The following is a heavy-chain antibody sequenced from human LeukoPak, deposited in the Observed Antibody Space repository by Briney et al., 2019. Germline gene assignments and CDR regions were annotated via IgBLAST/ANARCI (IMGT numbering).Heavy chain of an antibody. V-gene: IGHV3-23*01. D-gene: IGHD3-22*01. CDR2: INTPGGST. CDR3: ARDKSSGYYYYDY. J-gene: IGHJ4*02. CDR1: GFTFSSYA. Sequence: GGSLRLSCAASGFTFSSYAMSWVRQAPGKGLEWVSAINTPGGSTYYADSVKGRFTISRDNSKDTLYLQMNSLRAEDTALYYCARDKSSGYYYYDYWGQGTLVTVSS.